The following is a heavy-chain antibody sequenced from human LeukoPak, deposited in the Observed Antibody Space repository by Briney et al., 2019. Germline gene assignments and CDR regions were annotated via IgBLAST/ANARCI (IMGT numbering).Heavy chain of an antibody. CDR1: GYTFTSYG. J-gene: IGHJ4*02. CDR3: ARDLYSGSSTSGGY. CDR2: ISAYNGNT. D-gene: IGHD1-26*01. V-gene: IGHV1-18*01. Sequence: ASVTASCKASGYTFTSYGISWVRQAPGQGLEWMGWISAYNGNTNYAQKLQGRVTMTTDTSTSTAYMELRSLRSDDTAVYYCARDLYSGSSTSGGYWGQGTLVTVSS.